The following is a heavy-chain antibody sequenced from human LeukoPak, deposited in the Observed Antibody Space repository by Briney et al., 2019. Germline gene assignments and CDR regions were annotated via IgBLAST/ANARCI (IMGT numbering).Heavy chain of an antibody. V-gene: IGHV1-46*01. Sequence: ASVKVSCKASGYSFTSNYIHWVRQAPGQGLEWMGMIYPRDGSTSYAQKYQGRVTVTRDTSTSTVHMELSGLRSEDTAVYYCARDQEAFDYWGQGTLVTVSS. CDR3: ARDQEAFDY. CDR2: IYPRDGST. CDR1: GYSFTSNY. J-gene: IGHJ4*02.